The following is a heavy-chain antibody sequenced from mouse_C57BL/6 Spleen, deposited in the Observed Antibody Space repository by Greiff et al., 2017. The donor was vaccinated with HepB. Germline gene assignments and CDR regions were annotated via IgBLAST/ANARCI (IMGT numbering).Heavy chain of an antibody. Sequence: VKLQQPGAELVKPGASVKLSCKASGYTFTSYWMHWVKQRPGQGLEWIGMIHPNSGSTNYNEKFKSKATLTVDKSSSTAYMQLSSLTSEDSAVYYCARDYYYGSNWYFDVWGTGTTVTVSS. CDR3: ARDYYYGSNWYFDV. CDR1: GYTFTSYW. V-gene: IGHV1-64*01. D-gene: IGHD1-1*01. J-gene: IGHJ1*03. CDR2: IHPNSGST.